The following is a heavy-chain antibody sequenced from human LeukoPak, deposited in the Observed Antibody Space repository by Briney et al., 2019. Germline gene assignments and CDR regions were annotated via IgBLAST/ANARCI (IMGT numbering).Heavy chain of an antibody. CDR3: ARVAAPHYYYYYYMDV. CDR2: INPSGGST. D-gene: IGHD2-15*01. J-gene: IGHJ6*03. CDR1: GYTFTSYY. V-gene: IGHV1-46*01. Sequence: ASVKVSCKASGYTFTSYYMHWVRQAPGQGLEWMGIINPSGGSTSYAQKFQGRVTMTRDMSTSTVYMELSSLGSEDTAVYYCARVAAPHYYYYYYMDVWGKGTTVTVSS.